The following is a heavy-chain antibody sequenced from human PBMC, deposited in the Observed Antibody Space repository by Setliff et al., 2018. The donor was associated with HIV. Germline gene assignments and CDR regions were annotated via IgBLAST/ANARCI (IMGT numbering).Heavy chain of an antibody. CDR3: AREGTMVRGASDY. J-gene: IGHJ4*02. CDR2: IYASGST. D-gene: IGHD3-10*01. Sequence: SETLSLTCTVSGGSISSGSYYWNWIRQPAGKGLEWLGRIYASGSTNYNPSLKSRVTISVDTSKNQFSLNLSSVTAADTAVYYCAREGTMVRGASDYWGQGTPVTVSS. CDR1: GGSISSGSYY. V-gene: IGHV4-61*02.